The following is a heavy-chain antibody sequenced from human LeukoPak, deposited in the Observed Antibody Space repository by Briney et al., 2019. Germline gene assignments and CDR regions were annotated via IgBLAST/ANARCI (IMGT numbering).Heavy chain of an antibody. CDR2: IRSGGVTT. Sequence: GESLRLSCAASGFXFSNYNINWVRQAPGKGREWVAHIRSGGVTTFYADSVNGRFTISRDDAKSSLYLQMNSLRDDDTAVYYCSSPLGPPPGFWGQGILVTVSS. J-gene: IGHJ4*02. CDR1: GFXFSNYN. V-gene: IGHV3-48*02. D-gene: IGHD1-26*01. CDR3: SSPLGPPPGF.